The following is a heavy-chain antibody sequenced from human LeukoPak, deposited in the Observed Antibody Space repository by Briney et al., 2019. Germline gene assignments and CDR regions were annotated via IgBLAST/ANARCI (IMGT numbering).Heavy chain of an antibody. V-gene: IGHV1-2*02. D-gene: IGHD5-18*01. CDR2: INPNSGGT. CDR1: GYSFTGYY. Sequence: AAVKVSCLASGYSFTGYYMHWVRQAPGQGLEWMGWINPNSGGTNYAQKFQGRVTMTRDTSINTAYMELSRLRADDTAVYYCARAGYRGYSYGPLDYWGQGTLVTVSS. J-gene: IGHJ4*02. CDR3: ARAGYRGYSYGPLDY.